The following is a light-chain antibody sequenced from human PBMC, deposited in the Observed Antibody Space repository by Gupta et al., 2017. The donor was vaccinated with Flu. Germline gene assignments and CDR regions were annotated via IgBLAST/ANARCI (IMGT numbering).Light chain of an antibody. Sequence: QTVVTPEPSFSVSPGGTVTLTCGLSSGSVSTSNYPSWYQQTPGQAPRTIIYSTNIRSSGVPDRFSGSILGNKAALTITGAQADDESDFYCLLYMGSALNWVFGGGTKLTVL. J-gene: IGLJ3*02. CDR3: LLYMGSALNWV. V-gene: IGLV8-61*01. CDR2: STN. CDR1: SGSVSTSNY.